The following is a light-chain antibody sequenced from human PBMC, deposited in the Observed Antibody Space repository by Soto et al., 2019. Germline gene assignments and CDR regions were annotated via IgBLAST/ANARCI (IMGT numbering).Light chain of an antibody. CDR3: QQTSTTTIT. V-gene: IGKV1-39*01. CDR1: QSISSY. CDR2: SAS. Sequence: DIQMTQSPSSLSASVGDRVTITCRASQSISSYLNWYQQKPGKAPKLLIYSASSLQSGVPSRFSGSGSGTDFTLTISSLQAEDLATYYCQQTSTTTITFGQGTRLESK. J-gene: IGKJ5*01.